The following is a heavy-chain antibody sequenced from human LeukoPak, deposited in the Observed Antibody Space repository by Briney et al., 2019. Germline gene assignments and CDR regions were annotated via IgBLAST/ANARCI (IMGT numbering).Heavy chain of an antibody. D-gene: IGHD1-26*01. CDR1: GFTVSSNY. CDR2: IYSGGST. J-gene: IGHJ4*02. CDR3: ARDLGYYRADY. V-gene: IGHV3-53*01. Sequence: PGGSLRLSCAASGFTVSSNYMSWVRQAPGKGLEWVSIIYSGGSTYYADSVKGRFTISRDNSKNTLYLQMNSLRAEDTAVYYCARDLGYYRADYWGQGTLVTVSS.